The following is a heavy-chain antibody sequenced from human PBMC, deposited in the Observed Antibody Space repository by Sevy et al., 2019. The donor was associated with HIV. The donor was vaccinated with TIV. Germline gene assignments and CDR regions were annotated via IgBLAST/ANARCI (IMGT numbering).Heavy chain of an antibody. D-gene: IGHD4-17*01. CDR2: ISSSGDTI. V-gene: IGHV3-11*01. Sequence: GGSLRLSCAASGFSISDNYMSWILQAPGKGLQWMSYISSSGDTIYYADSVKGRFTISRDNAKNSLYLQLNSLRAEDTSVYYCARDHEKDGESGDYYYYAMDVWGRGTTVTVSS. CDR3: ARDHEKDGESGDYYYYAMDV. J-gene: IGHJ6*02. CDR1: GFSISDNY.